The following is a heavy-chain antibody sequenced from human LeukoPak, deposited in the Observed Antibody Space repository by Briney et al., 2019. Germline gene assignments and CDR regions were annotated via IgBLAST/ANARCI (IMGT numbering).Heavy chain of an antibody. D-gene: IGHD2-2*01. V-gene: IGHV3-30*02. J-gene: IGHJ4*02. Sequence: PGGSLRLSCAASGFTFGGYGMHWVRQAPGRGLECVAFIQSDGSNEYYSDSAKGRFTISRDNSKNTLYLQMNSLTAEDTAVYYCATHCSGTSCHRDYWGQGTLVTVSS. CDR1: GFTFGGYG. CDR3: ATHCSGTSCHRDY. CDR2: IQSDGSNE.